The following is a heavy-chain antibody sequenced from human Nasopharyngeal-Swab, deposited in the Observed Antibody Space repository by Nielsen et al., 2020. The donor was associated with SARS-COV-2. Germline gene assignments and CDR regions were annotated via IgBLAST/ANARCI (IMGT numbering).Heavy chain of an antibody. CDR3: AKAPRGITMSYFQH. CDR1: GFTFSSYA. V-gene: IGHV3-23*01. D-gene: IGHD3-10*02. CDR2: ISGSGGST. Sequence: ATLSLTCAASGFTFSSYAMSWVRQAPGKGLEWVSAISGSGGSTYYADSVKGRFTISRDNSKNTLYLQMNSLRAEDTAVYYCAKAPRGITMSYFQHWGQGTLVTVSS. J-gene: IGHJ1*01.